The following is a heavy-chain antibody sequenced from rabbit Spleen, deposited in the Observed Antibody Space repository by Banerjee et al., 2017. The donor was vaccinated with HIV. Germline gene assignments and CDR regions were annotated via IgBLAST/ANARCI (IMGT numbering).Heavy chain of an antibody. V-gene: IGHV1S40*01. Sequence: QSLEESGGDLVKPGASLTLTCAASGFSFSSGYYMCWVRQAPGKGPEWIACIYTGNGHIHDASWAKGRFTISITSSTTVTLQMTGLTVADTATYFCARDSGTYDYIDGYFNLWGPGTLVTVS. D-gene: IGHD6-1*01. CDR1: GFSFSSGYY. CDR2: IYTGNGHI. J-gene: IGHJ4*01. CDR3: ARDSGTYDYIDGYFNL.